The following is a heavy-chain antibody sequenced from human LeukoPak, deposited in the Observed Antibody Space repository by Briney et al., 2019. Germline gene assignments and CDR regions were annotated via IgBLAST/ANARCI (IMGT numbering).Heavy chain of an antibody. D-gene: IGHD5-24*01. V-gene: IGHV3-73*01. J-gene: IGHJ4*02. CDR3: TQFNY. CDR1: GFTFSGSP. Sequence: TGGSLILSCAASGFTFSGSPILWVRQASGKGLEWVGRIRSKADNYATAYAASVQGRCTISRDDSKNTAYLQLNSLKIEDTAVYYCTQFNYWGQGALVTVSS. CDR2: IRSKADNYAT.